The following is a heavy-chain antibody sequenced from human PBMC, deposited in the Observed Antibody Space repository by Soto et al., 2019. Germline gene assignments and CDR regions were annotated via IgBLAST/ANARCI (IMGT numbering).Heavy chain of an antibody. D-gene: IGHD4-17*01. J-gene: IGHJ4*02. Sequence: EVQLVESGGGLIQPGGSLRLSCAASGFTVSSNYMSWVRKAPGKGLEWVSLLYSGGSTYYADSVKGRFTISRDSSKNVVYLQMNSLRVEDTAVYYCARGLGNGDYGDPGDYWGQGTLVTVSS. CDR2: LYSGGST. CDR1: GFTVSSNY. V-gene: IGHV3-53*01. CDR3: ARGLGNGDYGDPGDY.